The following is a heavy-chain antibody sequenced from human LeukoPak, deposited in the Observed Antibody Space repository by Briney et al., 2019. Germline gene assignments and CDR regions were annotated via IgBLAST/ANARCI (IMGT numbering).Heavy chain of an antibody. Sequence: GGSLRLSCAASGFTFDDYGMSWVRQAPGKGLEWLSGINWNGGSTGYADSVTGRFTISRDNAKNSLYLQMNSLRAEDTALYYCARGTLKAAATDFDYWGQGTLVTVSS. V-gene: IGHV3-20*04. D-gene: IGHD6-13*01. CDR2: INWNGGST. CDR3: ARGTLKAAATDFDY. CDR1: GFTFDDYG. J-gene: IGHJ4*02.